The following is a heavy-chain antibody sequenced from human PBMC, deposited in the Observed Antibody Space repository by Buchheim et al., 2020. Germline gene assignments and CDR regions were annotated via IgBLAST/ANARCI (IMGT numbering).Heavy chain of an antibody. CDR2: ISSSGNTM. CDR1: GFTFSDYY. CDR3: ARAQGYSSSSSVGY. V-gene: IGHV3-11*01. J-gene: IGHJ4*02. Sequence: QVQLVESGGDLVNPGGSLTLYCAASGFTFSDYYMSWLRQAPGKGLEWISYISSSGNTMYYADSMKGRFTISRDNAKNSLYLQMSSLRAEDTAVYYCARAQGYSSSSSVGYWGQGTL. D-gene: IGHD6-6*01.